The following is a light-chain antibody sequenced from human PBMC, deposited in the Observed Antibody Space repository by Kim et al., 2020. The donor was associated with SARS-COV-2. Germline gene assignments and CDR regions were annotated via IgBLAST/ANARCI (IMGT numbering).Light chain of an antibody. CDR2: INN. CDR1: SSNIGAGYD. CDR3: HSYDSSLSTAV. Sequence: QSVLTQPPSVSGAPGQRVTISCTGSSSNIGAGYDVHWYRQLPGTAPKLLIYINNNRPSGVPDRFSGSKSGTSASLAITGLQAEDEADYYCHSYDSSLSTAVFGGGTKVTVL. V-gene: IGLV1-40*01. J-gene: IGLJ3*02.